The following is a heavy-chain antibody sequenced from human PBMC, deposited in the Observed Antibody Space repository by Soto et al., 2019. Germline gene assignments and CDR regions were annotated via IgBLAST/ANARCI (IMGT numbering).Heavy chain of an antibody. J-gene: IGHJ5*02. D-gene: IGHD4-17*01. CDR1: GFSFSTFA. Sequence: GGSLRLSCAASGFSFSTFAMTWVRQAPGKGLEWVSTIISTGISTYYADSVKGRFTISRANSKNTLYLQMNSLIAEDSTVYYCSKGNYGDYGGFDPWCQGTLVTVSS. CDR2: IISTGIST. V-gene: IGHV3-23*01. CDR3: SKGNYGDYGGFDP.